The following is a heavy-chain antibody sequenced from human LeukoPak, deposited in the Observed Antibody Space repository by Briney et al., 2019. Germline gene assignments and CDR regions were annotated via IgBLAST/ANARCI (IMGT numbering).Heavy chain of an antibody. D-gene: IGHD2-15*01. V-gene: IGHV3-15*07. CDR1: FSTFNKAG. Sequence: GGSLRLSCAASFSTFNKAGINWVRQAPGKGLEWVGRIKSRADGGTTDYATPVKDRFTISRDDSENTAFLQMNSLKTEDTAIYYCSTHPTSGFWGQGTLVTVSS. CDR2: IKSRADGGTT. J-gene: IGHJ4*02. CDR3: STHPTSGF.